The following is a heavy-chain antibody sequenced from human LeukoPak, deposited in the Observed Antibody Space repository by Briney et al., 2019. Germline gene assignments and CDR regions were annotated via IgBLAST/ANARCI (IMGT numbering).Heavy chain of an antibody. V-gene: IGHV1-2*06. J-gene: IGHJ4*02. D-gene: IGHD1-26*01. CDR1: TYIFTAYY. Sequence: GASVKVSCKASTYIFTAYYIHWVRQAPGQGLEWMGRINPDSGGTNSSQRFQGRVTMTRDTSISTAYMELTRLRSDDTAVYYCASPEEVGGSTLPLVHWGQGTLVAVSS. CDR2: INPDSGGT. CDR3: ASPEEVGGSTLPLVH.